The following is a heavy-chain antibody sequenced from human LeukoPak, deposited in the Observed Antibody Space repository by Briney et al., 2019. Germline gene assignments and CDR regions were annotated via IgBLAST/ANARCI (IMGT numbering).Heavy chain of an antibody. Sequence: PGGSLRLSCAASGFTFSGSAMHWVRQASGKGLEWVGRIRSKANGYATAYAASVKGRFTISRDDSKNTAYLQMNSLKTEDTAVYYCTRHSYSSGWYGYYYYMDVWGKGTTVTVSS. J-gene: IGHJ6*03. CDR2: IRSKANGYAT. V-gene: IGHV3-73*01. CDR1: GFTFSGSA. CDR3: TRHSYSSGWYGYYYYMDV. D-gene: IGHD6-19*01.